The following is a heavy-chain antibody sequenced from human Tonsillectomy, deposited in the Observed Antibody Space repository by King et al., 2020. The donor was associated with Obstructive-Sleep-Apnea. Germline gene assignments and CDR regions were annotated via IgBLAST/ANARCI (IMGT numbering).Heavy chain of an antibody. CDR2: IGTAGDP. CDR1: GFTFSSYD. J-gene: IGHJ4*02. Sequence: VQLVESGGGLVQPGGSLRLSCAASGFTFSSYDMHWVRQATGKGLEWVSAIGTAGDPYYPGSVKGRFTISRENAKNSLYLQMNSLRAGDTAVYYCARGVYYYDSSGLDHWGQGTLVTVSS. CDR3: ARGVYYYDSSGLDH. V-gene: IGHV3-13*05. D-gene: IGHD3-22*01.